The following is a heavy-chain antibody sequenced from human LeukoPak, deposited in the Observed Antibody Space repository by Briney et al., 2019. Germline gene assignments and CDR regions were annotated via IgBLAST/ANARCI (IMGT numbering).Heavy chain of an antibody. CDR3: ARGGSGYEDY. J-gene: IGHJ4*02. CDR1: GYTFTNYG. D-gene: IGHD5-12*01. V-gene: IGHV1-18*01. Sequence: ASVKVSCKTSGYTFTNYGISWVRQASGQGLEWMGWISAYNGDTNYAQKFQDRITMTTDTSTGTGYMELRDLRSDDTAVYFCARGGSGYEDYWGQGTLVTVSS. CDR2: ISAYNGDT.